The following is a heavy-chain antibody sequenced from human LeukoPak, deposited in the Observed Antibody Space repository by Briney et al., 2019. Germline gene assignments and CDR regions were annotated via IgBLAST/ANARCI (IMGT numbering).Heavy chain of an antibody. CDR2: ISAGNGNT. CDR1: GYTFTSYA. J-gene: IGHJ4*02. V-gene: IGHV1-3*01. CDR3: ARDDSSGYYYGLGYFDY. Sequence: ASVKVSCKASGYTFTSYAMHWVRQAPGQRLEWMGWISAGNGNTKYSQKFQGRVTITRDTSASTAYMELSSLRSEDTAVYYCARDDSSGYYYGLGYFDYWGQGTLVTVSS. D-gene: IGHD3-22*01.